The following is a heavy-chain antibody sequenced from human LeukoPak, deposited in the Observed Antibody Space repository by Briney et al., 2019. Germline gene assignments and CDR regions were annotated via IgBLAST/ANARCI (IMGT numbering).Heavy chain of an antibody. J-gene: IGHJ6*02. Sequence: GGSLRLSCAASGFTFSHTGIHWVRQAPGKGLEWVALIYYDGSNQFYADSVKGRFTISRDNAKNSLYLQMNSLRAEDTAVYYCARDRALRPDGMDVWGQGTTVTVSS. CDR3: ARDRALRPDGMDV. CDR2: IYYDGSNQ. CDR1: GFTFSHTG. D-gene: IGHD4-17*01. V-gene: IGHV3-33*01.